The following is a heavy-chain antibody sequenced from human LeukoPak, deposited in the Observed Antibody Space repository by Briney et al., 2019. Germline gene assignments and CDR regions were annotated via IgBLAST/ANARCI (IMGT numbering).Heavy chain of an antibody. V-gene: IGHV4-59*12. J-gene: IGHJ4*02. Sequence: SETLSLTCTVSGGSISSYYWSWIRQPPGKGLQWIGYIYYSGSTNYNPSLKSRVTISVDTSKNQFSLKLSSVTAADTAVYYCARGVGGFWSGYYFDYWGQGTLVTVSS. CDR1: GGSISSYY. CDR2: IYYSGST. D-gene: IGHD3-3*01. CDR3: ARGVGGFWSGYYFDY.